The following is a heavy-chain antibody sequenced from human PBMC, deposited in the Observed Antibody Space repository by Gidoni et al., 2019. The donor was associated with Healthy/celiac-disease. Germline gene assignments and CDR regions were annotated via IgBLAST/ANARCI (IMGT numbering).Heavy chain of an antibody. V-gene: IGHV3-48*02. CDR2: ISSSSSTI. J-gene: IGHJ4*02. Sequence: EVQLVESGGGLVQPGGSLRLSCAASGFTLSSYSMNWVRQAPGKGLEWVSYISSSSSTIYYADSVKGRFTISRDNAKNSLYLQMNSLRDEDTAVYYCARDYDILTGYYGLDYWGQGTLVTVSS. CDR3: ARDYDILTGYYGLDY. D-gene: IGHD3-9*01. CDR1: GFTLSSYS.